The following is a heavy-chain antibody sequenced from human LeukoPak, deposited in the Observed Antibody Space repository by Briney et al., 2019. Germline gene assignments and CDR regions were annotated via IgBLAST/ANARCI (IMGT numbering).Heavy chain of an antibody. CDR3: ARDSPSLYCGGDCSSRYFDL. D-gene: IGHD2-21*01. V-gene: IGHV1-2*02. Sequence: ASLKVSCKASAYTFTGYYMHWVRQAPGQGLEWMGWINPNSGGTNYAQKFQGRVTMIRDTSISTAYMELSRLRSDDTAVCYCARDSPSLYCGGDCSSRYFDLWGRGTLVTVSS. J-gene: IGHJ2*01. CDR2: INPNSGGT. CDR1: AYTFTGYY.